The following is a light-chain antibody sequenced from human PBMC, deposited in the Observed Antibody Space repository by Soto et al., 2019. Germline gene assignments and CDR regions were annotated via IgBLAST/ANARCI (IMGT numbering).Light chain of an antibody. CDR2: AAS. Sequence: DIQMTQSPSSLSASVGDRVTITCRASQSISSYLNWYQQKPGKAPKLLIYAASSLQSGVPSRFSGSGSGTDFNLTLSSLQPEDFATYFFQQSYSTPRAFGPGTKADIK. CDR1: QSISSY. CDR3: QQSYSTPRA. J-gene: IGKJ3*01. V-gene: IGKV1-39*01.